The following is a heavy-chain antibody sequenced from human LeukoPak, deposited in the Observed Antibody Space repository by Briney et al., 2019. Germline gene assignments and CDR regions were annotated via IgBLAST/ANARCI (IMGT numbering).Heavy chain of an antibody. CDR2: INNDGSSA. CDR1: GFTFNNYW. D-gene: IGHD1-1*01. CDR3: ARRGTGHGMDV. Sequence: GGSLRLSCAASGFTFNNYWINWVRQVPGKGLVWVSRINNDGSSASYVDSVKGRFTISRDNAKNTLFLQMNSLRAEDTAVYYCARRGTGHGMDVWGQGTTVIVSS. J-gene: IGHJ6*02. V-gene: IGHV3-74*01.